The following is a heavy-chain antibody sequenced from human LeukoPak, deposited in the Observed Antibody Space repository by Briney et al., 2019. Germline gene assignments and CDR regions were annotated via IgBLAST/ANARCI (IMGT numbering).Heavy chain of an antibody. V-gene: IGHV4-38-2*02. CDR2: IYHSGIV. CDR1: NYSISSAYY. Sequence: PSETLSLTCTVSNYSISSAYYWGWIRQPPGKGLEWIGSIYHSGIVYYNPSLKSRVTISVDTSKNQFSLKLTSVSAADTAVYYCARGSGYSYGYPFDYWGQGTLVTVSS. CDR3: ARGSGYSYGYPFDY. D-gene: IGHD5-18*01. J-gene: IGHJ4*02.